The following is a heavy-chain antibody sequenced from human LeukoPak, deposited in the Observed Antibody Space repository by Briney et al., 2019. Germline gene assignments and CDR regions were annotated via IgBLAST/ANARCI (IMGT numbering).Heavy chain of an antibody. D-gene: IGHD3-10*01. V-gene: IGHV3-23*01. CDR2: IGGSGVNT. J-gene: IGHJ4*02. CDR3: AKIGSYFDY. CDR1: GFTFSSYA. Sequence: GGSLRLSCAASGFTFSSYAMSWVRQAPGKGLEWVSSIGGSGVNTYHADSVKGQFTISRDNSKNTLYLQMNSLRAEDTAVYYCAKIGSYFDYWGQGILVTVSS.